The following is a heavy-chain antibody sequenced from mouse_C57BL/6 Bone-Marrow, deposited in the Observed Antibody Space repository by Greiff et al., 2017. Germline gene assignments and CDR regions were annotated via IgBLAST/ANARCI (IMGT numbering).Heavy chain of an antibody. D-gene: IGHD1-1*01. CDR2: ISSGGSYT. CDR3: AAITRDY. J-gene: IGHJ2*01. CDR1: GFTFSSYG. Sequence: EVKLMESGGDLVKPGGSLKLSCAASGFTFSSYGMSWVRQTPDKRLEWVATISSGGSYTYYPDSVKGRFTISRDNAKNTLYLQMSSLKSEDTAMYYCAAITRDYWGQGTTLTVSS. V-gene: IGHV5-6*01.